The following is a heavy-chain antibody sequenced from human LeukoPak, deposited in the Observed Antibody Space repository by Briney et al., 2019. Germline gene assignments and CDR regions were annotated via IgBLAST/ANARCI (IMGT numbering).Heavy chain of an antibody. CDR1: GFTFSSYW. V-gene: IGHV3-7*01. Sequence: GGSLGLSCAASGFTFSSYWMSWVRRAPGKGLEWVANIKQDGSVKYYVDSVKGRFTISRDNAKNSLYLQMNSLRAEDTALYYCARGAGAYKHYAMDVWGQGTTVAVSS. D-gene: IGHD6-19*01. CDR2: IKQDGSVK. CDR3: ARGAGAYKHYAMDV. J-gene: IGHJ6*02.